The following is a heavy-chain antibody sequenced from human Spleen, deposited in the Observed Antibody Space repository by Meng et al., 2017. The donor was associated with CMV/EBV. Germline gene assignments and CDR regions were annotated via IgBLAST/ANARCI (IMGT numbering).Heavy chain of an antibody. CDR3: AHRTAARLDFDY. CDR2: IYWNDDK. Sequence: FSRLSLTTYGVGVGWIRQPPGKALEWLALIYWNDDKRYSPSLKNRVTITKDTSKNQVVLTMTNMDPVDTATYYCAHRTAARLDFDYWGQGTLVTVSS. J-gene: IGHJ4*02. V-gene: IGHV2-5*01. CDR1: RLSLTTYGVG. D-gene: IGHD6-6*01.